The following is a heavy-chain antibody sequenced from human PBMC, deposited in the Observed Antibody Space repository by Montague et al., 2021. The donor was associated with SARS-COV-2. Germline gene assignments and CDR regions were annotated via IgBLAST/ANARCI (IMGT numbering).Heavy chain of an antibody. J-gene: IGHJ6*03. D-gene: IGHD3-9*01. Sequence: SEALSLTCTVSGGSISSYYWSWIRQPPGKGLEWIGNIYYSGSTNYNPSLKSRVTISVDTSKNQFSLKLSSVTAADTAVYYCARDSRTDFDWLFPDSGSYYYYMDVWGKGTTVTVSS. V-gene: IGHV4-59*01. CDR1: GGSISSYY. CDR3: ARDSRTDFDWLFPDSGSYYYYMDV. CDR2: IYYSGST.